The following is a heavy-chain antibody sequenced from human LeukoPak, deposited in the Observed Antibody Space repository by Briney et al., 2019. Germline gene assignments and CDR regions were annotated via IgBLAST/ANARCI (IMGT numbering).Heavy chain of an antibody. D-gene: IGHD3-10*01. CDR1: GGSISSGGYY. CDR3: ARDRQFPSYYYGSGSYYNWFDP. V-gene: IGHV4-31*03. J-gene: IGHJ5*02. Sequence: SETLSLTCTVSGGSISSGGYYWSWIRQHPGKGLVWIGYIYYSGSTYYNPSLESRVTISVDTSKNQFSLKLSSVTAADTAVYYCARDRQFPSYYYGSGSYYNWFDPWGQGTLVTVSS. CDR2: IYYSGST.